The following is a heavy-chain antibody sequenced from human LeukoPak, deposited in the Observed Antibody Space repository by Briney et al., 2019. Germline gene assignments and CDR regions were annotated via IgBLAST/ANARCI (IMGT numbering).Heavy chain of an antibody. CDR3: ARLKFYDSTGYSPGYYMDV. V-gene: IGHV4-4*07. CDR2: IYGSGIT. D-gene: IGHD3-22*01. J-gene: IGHJ6*03. CDR1: GGSIISNY. Sequence: SETLSLTCTVSGGSIISNYWSWIRQSAGTGLEWSGRIYGSGITDYNPSLKSRVTMSLDTSRKQFSLRLTSVTAADTAVYYCARLKFYDSTGYSPGYYMDVWGKGTTVSVFS.